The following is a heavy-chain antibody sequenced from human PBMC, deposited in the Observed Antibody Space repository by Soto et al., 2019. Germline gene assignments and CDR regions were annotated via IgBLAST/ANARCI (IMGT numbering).Heavy chain of an antibody. D-gene: IGHD2-8*01. CDR2: ISYDGSNE. Sequence: QVQLVESGGGVVQPGRSLRLSCAASGFTFSSYAMHWVRQAPGKGLEWVAVISYDGSNEYYADSVKGRFTISRDNSKNTLFLQMNSLRAEDTAVYYCARDAIYCTTGICYPHYYYYGMDVWGQGTTVTVSS. CDR1: GFTFSSYA. V-gene: IGHV3-30-3*01. CDR3: ARDAIYCTTGICYPHYYYYGMDV. J-gene: IGHJ6*02.